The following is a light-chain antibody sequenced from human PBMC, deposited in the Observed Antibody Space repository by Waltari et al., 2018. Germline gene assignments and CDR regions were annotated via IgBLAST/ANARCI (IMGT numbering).Light chain of an antibody. V-gene: IGLV1-51*02. Sequence: QSVLTQPPSVSAAPGQKVTIPCSGSTSNLGNNYVPWYPQLPGPAPKVFIYATEKRPSGIPDRFSGSKSGTSASLGITGLQTGDEAAYYCGTWDNNLSALVFGGGTRLTVL. J-gene: IGLJ2*01. CDR3: GTWDNNLSALV. CDR2: ATE. CDR1: TSNLGNNY.